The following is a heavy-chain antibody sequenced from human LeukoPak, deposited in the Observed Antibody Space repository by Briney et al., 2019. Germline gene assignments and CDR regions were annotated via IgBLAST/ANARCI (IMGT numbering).Heavy chain of an antibody. V-gene: IGHV4-4*07. CDR2: IYTSGST. CDR3: ARDRYYYDSSGYLFDY. J-gene: IGHJ4*02. CDR1: GGSISSYY. D-gene: IGHD3-22*01. Sequence: SETLSLTCTVSGGSISSYYWSWIRQPAGKGLEWIGRIYTSGSTNYNPSLKSRVTMSVDTSKNQFSLKLSSVTAADTAVYYCARDRYYYDSSGYLFDYWGQGILVTVSS.